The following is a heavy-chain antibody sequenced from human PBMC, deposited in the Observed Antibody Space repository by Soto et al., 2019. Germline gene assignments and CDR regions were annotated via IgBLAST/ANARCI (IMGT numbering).Heavy chain of an antibody. D-gene: IGHD6-6*01. J-gene: IGHJ4*02. CDR3: GRNLNIAAPLH. V-gene: IGHV4-59*01. Sequence: PSETLSLTCTFSGGSISSYYWSWIRQPPGKGLEWIGYIYYSGSTNYNPSLKSRVTISVDTSKDQFSLKLSSVTAADTAMYYCGRNLNIAAPLHWGQGTLVTVSS. CDR1: GGSISSYY. CDR2: IYYSGST.